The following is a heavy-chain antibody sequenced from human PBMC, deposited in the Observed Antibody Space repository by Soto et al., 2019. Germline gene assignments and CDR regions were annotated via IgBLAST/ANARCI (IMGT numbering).Heavy chain of an antibody. CDR2: IIPIFGTA. CDR3: ARDNGYSSGWYYHFDY. V-gene: IGHV1-69*13. CDR1: GGTFSSYA. Sequence: SVKVSCKASGGTFSSYAISWVRQAPGQGLEWMGGIIPIFGTANYAQKFQGRVTITADESTSTAYMELSSLRSEDTAVYYCARDNGYSSGWYYHFDYWGQGTLVTVSS. J-gene: IGHJ4*02. D-gene: IGHD6-19*01.